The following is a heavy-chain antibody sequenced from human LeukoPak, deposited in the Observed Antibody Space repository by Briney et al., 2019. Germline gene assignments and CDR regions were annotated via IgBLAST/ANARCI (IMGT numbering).Heavy chain of an antibody. J-gene: IGHJ4*02. CDR1: EFTFSSYA. CDR2: ISGSGGST. D-gene: IGHD1-26*01. V-gene: IGHV3-23*01. Sequence: GSLRLSCAASEFTFSSYAMNWVRQAPGKGLEWVSAISGSGGSTYYADSAKGRFTISRDNSKNTLYLQMNSLRAEDTAVYYCAKGGGSYYDYWGQGTLVTVSS. CDR3: AKGGGSYYDY.